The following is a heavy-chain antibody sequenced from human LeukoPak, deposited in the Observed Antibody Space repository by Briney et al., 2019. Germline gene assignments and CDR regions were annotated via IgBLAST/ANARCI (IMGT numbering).Heavy chain of an antibody. D-gene: IGHD3-10*01. J-gene: IGHJ4*02. CDR2: INHGGST. Sequence: SETLSLTCAVYGGSFSGYYWNWIRQPPGKGLEWIGEINHGGSTNYNPSLKSRVTISVDTSKNQFSLNLSSVAADTAVYYCARGGTMIRGVIPRDYWGQGTLVTVSS. CDR3: ARGGTMIRGVIPRDY. CDR1: GGSFSGYY. V-gene: IGHV4-34*01.